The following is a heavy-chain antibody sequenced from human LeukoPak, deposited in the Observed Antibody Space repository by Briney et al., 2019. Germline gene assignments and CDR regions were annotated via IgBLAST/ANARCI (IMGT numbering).Heavy chain of an antibody. CDR1: GFTFSSYS. CDR2: ISSSSSYI. V-gene: IGHV3-21*01. D-gene: IGHD3-10*01. CDR3: ARDFNMVRGAIDY. J-gene: IGHJ4*02. Sequence: PGGSLRLSCAASGFTFSSYSMNWVRQAPGKGLEWVSSISSSSSYIYYADSVKGRFTISRDNAKNSLYLQMNSLRAEDTAVYYCARDFNMVRGAIDYWGQGTLVTVSS.